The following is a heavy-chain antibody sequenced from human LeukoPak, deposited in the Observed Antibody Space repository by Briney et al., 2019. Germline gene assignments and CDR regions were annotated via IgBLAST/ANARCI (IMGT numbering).Heavy chain of an antibody. D-gene: IGHD3-9*01. CDR2: ISWDGGST. J-gene: IGHJ5*02. CDR1: GFTFSSYS. V-gene: IGHV3-43*01. CDR3: AKGPYDILTGPIDA. Sequence: GGSLRLSCAASGFTFSSYSMNWVRQAPGKGLEWVSLISWDGGSTYYADSVKGRFTISRDNSKNSLYLQMNSLRTEDTALYYCAKGPYDILTGPIDAWGQGTLVTVSS.